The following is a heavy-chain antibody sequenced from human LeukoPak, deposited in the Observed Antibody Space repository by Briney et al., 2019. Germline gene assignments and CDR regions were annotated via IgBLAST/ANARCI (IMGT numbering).Heavy chain of an antibody. CDR1: KFTFSDSY. Sequence: GGSLRLSCAASKFTFSDSYMGWIRQAPGKGLGWVSYISSSGTTMYYADSVKGRFTISRDNAKNSLYLQMNSLRAEDTAVYYCARAAGSYAFDIWGQGTMVTVSS. V-gene: IGHV3-11*04. CDR2: ISSSGTTM. D-gene: IGHD3-10*01. CDR3: ARAAGSYAFDI. J-gene: IGHJ3*02.